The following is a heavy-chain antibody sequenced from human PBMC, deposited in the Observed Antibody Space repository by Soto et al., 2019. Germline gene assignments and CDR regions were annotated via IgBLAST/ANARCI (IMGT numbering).Heavy chain of an antibody. D-gene: IGHD6-19*01. V-gene: IGHV4-59*01. Sequence: PSETLSLTCSVSGGSISGSYWSWIRHSPGKGLEWLGYVYYTGSTNYSPSLRSRVSISVDTSKNEFSLRLSSVTAADTAVYFCARGVAVPGAHIDYWGQGTQVTVSS. CDR1: GGSISGSY. CDR2: VYYTGST. CDR3: ARGVAVPGAHIDY. J-gene: IGHJ4*02.